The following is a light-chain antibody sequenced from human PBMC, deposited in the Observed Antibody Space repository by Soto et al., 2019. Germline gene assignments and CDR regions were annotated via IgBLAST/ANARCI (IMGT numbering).Light chain of an antibody. J-gene: IGKJ1*01. CDR3: QQYNSYPT. V-gene: IGKV1-5*03. Sequence: DIQMTQSPSTLSASVGDRVTITCRASQSISSWLAWYQQKPGKAPKLLIYKASSLESGVPSRFSGSGSGTEFTLTISSLQPDEFGTYYCQQYNSYPTFGQGTKVEIK. CDR2: KAS. CDR1: QSISSW.